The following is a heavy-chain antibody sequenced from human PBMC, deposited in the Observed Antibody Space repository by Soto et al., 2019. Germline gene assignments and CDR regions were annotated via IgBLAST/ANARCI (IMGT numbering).Heavy chain of an antibody. CDR3: AKGSAKQLWYRAPVDS. CDR2: ITGSGGLT. J-gene: IGHJ5*01. V-gene: IGHV3-23*01. D-gene: IGHD1-1*01. Sequence: EVQLLGSGGGLVQPGGSLRLSCVASGFTFSDYAMTWVRQIPGKGLEWVSGITGSGGLTYYADVVKGRFTVSRDNAKNTLYLQMNALRGDDAGTYYCAKGSAKQLWYRAPVDSWGQGIPVTVST. CDR1: GFTFSDYA.